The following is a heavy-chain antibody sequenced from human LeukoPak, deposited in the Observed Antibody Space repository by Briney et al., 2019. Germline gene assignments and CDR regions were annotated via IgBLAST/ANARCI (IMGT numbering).Heavy chain of an antibody. V-gene: IGHV1-69*04. CDR2: IIPILGIA. CDR1: GYTFTSYD. Sequence: SVKVSCKASGYTFTSYDINWVRQAPGQGLEWMGRIIPILGIANYAQKFQGRVTITTDKSTSTAYMELSSLRSEDTAVYYCAKDYGGNDYWGQGTLVTVSS. D-gene: IGHD4-23*01. J-gene: IGHJ4*02. CDR3: AKDYGGNDY.